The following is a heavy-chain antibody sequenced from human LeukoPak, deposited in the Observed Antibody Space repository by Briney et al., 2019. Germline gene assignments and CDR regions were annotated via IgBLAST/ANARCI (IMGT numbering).Heavy chain of an antibody. CDR3: ATSYDAKAAPYDL. CDR2: FYTSGST. J-gene: IGHJ5*02. D-gene: IGHD3-3*01. Sequence: PSETLSLTCTVSGGSISSYCWSWLRQPPGKGLEGIGYFYTSGSTNYNPSLKSRVTMSVDTSKNQFSMELSSLTAADTAVYYCATSYDAKAAPYDLWGQGTLVTVSS. CDR1: GGSISSYC. V-gene: IGHV4-4*09.